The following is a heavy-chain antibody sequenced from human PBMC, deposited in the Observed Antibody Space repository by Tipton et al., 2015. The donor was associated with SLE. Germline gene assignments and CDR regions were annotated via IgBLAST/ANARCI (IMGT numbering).Heavy chain of an antibody. CDR3: ARCVSLEYCGPDY. Sequence: SLRLSCAASGFIFSSYAMHWVRPAPGKGLEWVAVISDDGGNTYYADYAKGRFTISRDNSKNTLDLQMSSLRGEDTAVYYCARCVSLEYCGPDYWGQGTLVTVSS. V-gene: IGHV3-30*04. CDR1: GFIFSSYA. CDR2: ISDDGGNT. J-gene: IGHJ4*02. D-gene: IGHD2-21*01.